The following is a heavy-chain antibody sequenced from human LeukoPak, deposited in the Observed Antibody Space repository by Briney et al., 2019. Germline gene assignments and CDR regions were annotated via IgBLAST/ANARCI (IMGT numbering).Heavy chain of an antibody. CDR1: GGSISTNSYY. V-gene: IGHV4-39*01. CDR2: IFYSGNT. Sequence: SETLSLTCFVSGGSISTNSYYWGWVRRPPGKGLEWIGSIFYSGNTYYNPSFRSRVFISVDTSKNQFSLKLFSVTAVDTAVYYCARVDIVTVPSANFDCWGQGTLVTVSS. J-gene: IGHJ4*02. CDR3: ARVDIVTVPSANFDC. D-gene: IGHD2-15*01.